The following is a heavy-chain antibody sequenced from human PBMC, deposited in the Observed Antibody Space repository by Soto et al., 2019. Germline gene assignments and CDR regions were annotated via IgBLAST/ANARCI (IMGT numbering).Heavy chain of an antibody. CDR2: MSPNNGNT. Sequence: QVHLVQSGAEVKEPGASVKVSCKASGYTFTTYDINWVRQAPGQGLEWMGWMSPNNGNTGYAQKFQGRVTMTRDTSKGVAYMELSSLTSEDTAVYDCARGVDAGVDYWGQGALVTVFS. CDR3: ARGVDAGVDY. D-gene: IGHD3-9*01. V-gene: IGHV1-8*01. CDR1: GYTFTTYD. J-gene: IGHJ4*02.